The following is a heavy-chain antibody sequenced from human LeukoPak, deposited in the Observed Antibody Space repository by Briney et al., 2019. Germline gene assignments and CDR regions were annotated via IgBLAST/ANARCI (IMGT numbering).Heavy chain of an antibody. J-gene: IGHJ5*02. CDR3: ARDHSSSWYLDWFDP. CDR2: ISSSSSTI. Sequence: GGSLRLSCAASGFTFSSYSMNWVRQAPGKGLEWVSYISSSSSTIYYADSVKGRFTISRDNAKNSLYLQMNSLRAEDTAVYYCARDHSSSWYLDWFDPWGQGTLVTVSS. V-gene: IGHV3-48*01. D-gene: IGHD6-13*01. CDR1: GFTFSSYS.